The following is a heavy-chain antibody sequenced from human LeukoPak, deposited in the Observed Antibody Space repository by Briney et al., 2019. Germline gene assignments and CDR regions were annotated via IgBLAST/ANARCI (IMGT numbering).Heavy chain of an antibody. CDR1: GDSIKDYY. CDR3: ARLIIGGFDY. Sequence: PSETLSLTCAVSGDSIKDYYWSWIRQTPGRGLNLIGYIYSGSTNYNPSLKSRVTISVDTSKNQVSLKLSSVTAADTAVYYCARLIIGGFDYWGQGTLVTVSS. V-gene: IGHV4-59*08. J-gene: IGHJ4*02. CDR2: IYSGST.